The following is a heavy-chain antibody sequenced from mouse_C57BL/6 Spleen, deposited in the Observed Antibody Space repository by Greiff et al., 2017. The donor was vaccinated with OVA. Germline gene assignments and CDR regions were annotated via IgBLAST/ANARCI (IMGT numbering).Heavy chain of an antibody. J-gene: IGHJ2*01. CDR3: AREGNGVYFDY. V-gene: IGHV1-81*01. CDR2: IYPRSGNT. D-gene: IGHD2-1*01. Sequence: VQLQESGAELARPGASVKLSCKASGYTFTSYGISWVKQRTGQGLEWIGEIYPRSGNTYYNEKFKGKATLTADKSSSTAYMELRSLTSEDSAVYFCAREGNGVYFDYWGQGTTLTVSS. CDR1: GYTFTSYG.